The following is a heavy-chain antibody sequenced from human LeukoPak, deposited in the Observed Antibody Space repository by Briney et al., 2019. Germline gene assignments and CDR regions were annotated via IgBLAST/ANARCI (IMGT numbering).Heavy chain of an antibody. V-gene: IGHV3-7*03. CDR3: AREGPPTRFCSGGSCYSGLFDY. Sequence: GGSLRLSCAASGFTFSSYWMSWVRQAPGKGLEWVANIKQDRSEKYYVDSVKGRFTISRDNAKNSLYLQMNSLRAEDTAVYYCAREGPPTRFCSGGSCYSGLFDYWGQGTLVTVSS. CDR2: IKQDRSEK. D-gene: IGHD2-15*01. J-gene: IGHJ4*02. CDR1: GFTFSSYW.